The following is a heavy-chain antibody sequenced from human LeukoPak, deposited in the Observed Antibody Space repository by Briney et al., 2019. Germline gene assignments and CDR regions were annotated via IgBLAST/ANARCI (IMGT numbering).Heavy chain of an antibody. CDR1: GGSSSGYS. D-gene: IGHD3-10*01. V-gene: IGHV4-34*12. Sequence: SETLSVTSAVHGGSSSGYSWSWIRQPPRKGLEWIGGIIHRGSTNYNLSLKSLVTISVNTSKNQFPLKLDSLTAQDTAMYSCARAHQPDCGSGNITPYYYYYYMDVWGKGTTVTVSS. CDR3: ARAHQPDCGSGNITPYYYYYYMDV. J-gene: IGHJ6*03. CDR2: IIHRGST.